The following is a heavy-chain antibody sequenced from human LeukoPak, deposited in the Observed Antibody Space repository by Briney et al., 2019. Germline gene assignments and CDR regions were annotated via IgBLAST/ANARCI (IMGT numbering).Heavy chain of an antibody. J-gene: IGHJ6*02. V-gene: IGHV3-23*01. CDR1: GFTFSSYA. Sequence: GGSLRLSCAASGFTFSSYAMSWVRQAPGKGLEWVSAISGSGGGTYYADSVRGRFTISRDDSKNTLYLQLNSLRAEDTAVYYCAKDRSSSWCPPYYYYYYGMDVWGQGTTVTVSS. CDR2: ISGSGGGT. CDR3: AKDRSSSWCPPYYYYYYGMDV. D-gene: IGHD6-13*01.